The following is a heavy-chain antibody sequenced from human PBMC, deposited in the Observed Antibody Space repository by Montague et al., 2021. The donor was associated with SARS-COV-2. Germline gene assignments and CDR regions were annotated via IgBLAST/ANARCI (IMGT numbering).Heavy chain of an antibody. Sequence: SETLSLTCTVSGGSISGSSYYWGWIRQPPGKGLEWIGSIYYSGSTYYNPSLKSRVTISVDTSKNQFSLKLGSVTAADTAVYYCARLASGWWELTLDYWGQGTLVTVSS. CDR1: GGSISGSSYY. V-gene: IGHV4-39*01. CDR3: ARLASGWWELTLDY. D-gene: IGHD2-15*01. CDR2: IYYSGST. J-gene: IGHJ4*02.